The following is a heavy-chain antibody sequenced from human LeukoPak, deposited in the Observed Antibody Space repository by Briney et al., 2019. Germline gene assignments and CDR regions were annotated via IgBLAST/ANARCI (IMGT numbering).Heavy chain of an antibody. CDR2: IYYSGST. CDR1: GGSINGYY. V-gene: IGHV4-59*01. CDR3: ARGETAGSTICHFDL. D-gene: IGHD6-13*01. Sequence: SETLSLTCTVSGGSINGYYWSWIRQPPGKGLEWIGYIYYSGSTKYNPSLQSRVTISVDTSKNQFSLKLNSVTAADTAVYYCARGETAGSTICHFDLWGRGALVTDSS. J-gene: IGHJ2*01.